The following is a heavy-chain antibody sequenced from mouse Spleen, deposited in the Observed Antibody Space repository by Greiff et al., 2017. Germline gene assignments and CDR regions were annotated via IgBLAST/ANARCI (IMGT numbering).Heavy chain of an antibody. J-gene: IGHJ4*01. CDR2: IYPGNSDT. Sequence: VQLQQSGTVLARPGASVKMSCKTSGYTFTSYWMHWVKQRPGQGLEWIGAIYPGNSDTSYNQKFKGKAKLTAVTSASTAYMELSSLTNEDSAVYYCTPLYYDAMDYWGQGTSVTVSS. CDR1: GYTFTSYW. CDR3: TPLYYDAMDY. V-gene: IGHV1-5*01.